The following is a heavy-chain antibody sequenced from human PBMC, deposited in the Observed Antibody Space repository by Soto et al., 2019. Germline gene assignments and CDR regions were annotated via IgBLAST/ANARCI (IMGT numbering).Heavy chain of an antibody. CDR1: RGTLDSYA. CDR2: IIPIFGTA. Sequence: SVKLCCKASRGTLDSYAMRWVQQSPGQGLEWMGGIIPIFGTANYAQKFQGRVTITADESTSTAYMELSSLRSEDTAVYYCASPILAAAVDRMDVWGQGTTVTVSS. V-gene: IGHV1-69*13. CDR3: ASPILAAAVDRMDV. J-gene: IGHJ6*02. D-gene: IGHD6-13*01.